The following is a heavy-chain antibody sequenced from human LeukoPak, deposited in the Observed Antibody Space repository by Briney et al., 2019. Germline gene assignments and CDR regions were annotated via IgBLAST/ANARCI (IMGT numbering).Heavy chain of an antibody. CDR1: GYTFTSYG. V-gene: IGHV1-18*01. J-gene: IGHJ4*02. Sequence: ASVKVSCKASGYTFTSYGISWVRQAPGQGLEWMGWISAYNGNTNYAQKLQGRVTMTTDTSTSTAYVELRSLRSDDTAVYYCARDGWGHDYQDYWGQGTLVTVSS. CDR3: ARDGWGHDYQDY. CDR2: ISAYNGNT. D-gene: IGHD3-10*01.